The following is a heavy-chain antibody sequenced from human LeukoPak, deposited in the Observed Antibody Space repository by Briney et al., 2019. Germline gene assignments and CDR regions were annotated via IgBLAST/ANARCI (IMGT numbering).Heavy chain of an antibody. CDR1: GGSFSGYY. V-gene: IGHV4-34*01. D-gene: IGHD3-3*01. J-gene: IGHJ5*02. Sequence: RASETLSLTCAVYGGSFSGYYWSWIRQPPGKGLEWIGEINHSGSTNYNPSLKSRVTISVDTSKNQFSLKLSSVTAADTAVYYCARRDYDFWSDYQNYSSNWFDPWGQGTLVTVSS. CDR3: ARRDYDFWSDYQNYSSNWFDP. CDR2: INHSGST.